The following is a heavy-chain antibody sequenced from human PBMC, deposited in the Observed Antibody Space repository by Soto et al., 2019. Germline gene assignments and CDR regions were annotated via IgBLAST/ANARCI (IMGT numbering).Heavy chain of an antibody. CDR3: ASFGSGFGELSSWFDP. J-gene: IGHJ5*02. CDR2: IYSGGST. Sequence: GSLRLSCAASGFTVSSNYMSWVRQAPGKGLEWVSVIYSGGSTYYADSVKGRFTISRDNSKNTLYLQMNSLRAEDTAVYYCASFGSGFGELSSWFDPWGQGTLVTAPQ. D-gene: IGHD3-10*01. V-gene: IGHV3-66*01. CDR1: GFTVSSNY.